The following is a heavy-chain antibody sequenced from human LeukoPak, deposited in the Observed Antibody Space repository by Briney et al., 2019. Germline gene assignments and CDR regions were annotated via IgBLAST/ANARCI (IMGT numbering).Heavy chain of an antibody. CDR1: GGSFSGYY. CDR2: INHSGST. Sequence: PSETLSLTCAVYGGSFSGYYWSWIRQPPGKGLEWIGEINHSGSTNYNPSLKSRVTISVDTSKNQFSLKLSSVTAADTAVYYCARQGCSGCVRPIRNWFDPWGQGTLVTVSS. CDR3: ARQGCSGCVRPIRNWFDP. D-gene: IGHD6-19*01. V-gene: IGHV4-34*01. J-gene: IGHJ5*02.